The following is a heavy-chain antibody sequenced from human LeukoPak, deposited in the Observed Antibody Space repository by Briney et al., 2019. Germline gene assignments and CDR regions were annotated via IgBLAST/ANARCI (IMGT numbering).Heavy chain of an antibody. CDR2: IGGDGGGGT. D-gene: IGHD3-10*01. CDR1: GFTFSTYT. J-gene: IGHJ4*02. V-gene: IGHV3-23*01. CDR3: LKDFGRNLGGPGY. Sequence: GGSLRLSCAASGFTFSTYTMAWVRQAPGGGPEWVSGIGGDGGGGTYYADSVRGRFAIPRDNSKSTLYLQMNSLRVEDTAVYYCLKDFGRNLGGPGYWGRGTLVTVSP.